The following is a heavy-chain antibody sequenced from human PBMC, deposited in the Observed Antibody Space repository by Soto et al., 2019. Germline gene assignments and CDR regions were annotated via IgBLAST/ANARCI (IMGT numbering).Heavy chain of an antibody. CDR1: GGSISSYYW. CDR2: IYWNDDK. V-gene: IGHV2-5*01. Sequence: TLSLTCTVSGGSISSYYWSWIRQPPGQALEWLAVIYWNDDKRYSPSVKSRLTITKDTSNSQVVLEMTNVDPVDTATYFCAHRHGYGYNYYFNNWGQGTLVTVSS. CDR3: AHRHGYGYNYYFNN. D-gene: IGHD5-18*01. J-gene: IGHJ4*02.